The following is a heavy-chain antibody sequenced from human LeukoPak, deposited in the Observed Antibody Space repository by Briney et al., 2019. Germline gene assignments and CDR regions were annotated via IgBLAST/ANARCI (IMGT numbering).Heavy chain of an antibody. D-gene: IGHD1-26*01. Sequence: PSETLPLTCTVSGGSIGSTTYYWGWIRQPPGKELECIGSIYYSGSTYYNPSLKSRVTISLDTSKNQFSLKLSSVTAADTAVYYCARHKQSGTYYDAFDIWGQGTMVTVSS. CDR2: IYYSGST. CDR1: GGSIGSTTYY. J-gene: IGHJ3*02. V-gene: IGHV4-39*01. CDR3: ARHKQSGTYYDAFDI.